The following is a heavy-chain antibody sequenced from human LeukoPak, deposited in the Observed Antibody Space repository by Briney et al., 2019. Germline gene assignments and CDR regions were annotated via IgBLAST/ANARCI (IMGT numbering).Heavy chain of an antibody. D-gene: IGHD6-19*01. CDR2: INPSSGNT. CDR1: GYTFTNYY. CDR3: ARDKALLKGLVLYNFDY. Sequence: GASVKVSCKASGYTFTNYYIHWVRQAPGQGLEWMGIINPSSGNTRYAQKFQGRVTMTRDTSTSTVYMELSSLRSEDTAVYYCARDKALLKGLVLYNFDYWGQETLVTVSS. J-gene: IGHJ4*02. V-gene: IGHV1-46*01.